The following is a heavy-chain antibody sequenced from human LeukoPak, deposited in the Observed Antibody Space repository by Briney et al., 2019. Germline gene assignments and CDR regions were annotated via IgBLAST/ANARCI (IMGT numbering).Heavy chain of an antibody. Sequence: GGSLRLSCAASGFTFSSYWMHWVRQAPGKGLVWVSRINGDGSTTSYADSVKGRFTISRDNAKNTLYLQMNSLRAEDTAVYYCAVPGHSSAWGQGTLVTVSS. V-gene: IGHV3-74*01. CDR3: AVPGHSSA. CDR2: INGDGSTT. J-gene: IGHJ5*02. CDR1: GFTFSSYW. D-gene: IGHD6-19*01.